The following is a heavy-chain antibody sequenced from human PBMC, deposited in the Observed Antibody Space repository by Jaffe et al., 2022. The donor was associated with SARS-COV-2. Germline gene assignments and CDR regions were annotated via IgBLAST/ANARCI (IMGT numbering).Heavy chain of an antibody. CDR2: IGREEGEK. CDR3: ARVDWGSSDF. Sequence: EVQLVESGGGLVQPGGSLRLSCSTSGFTFSRYWMAWVRKAPGKGLEWVANIGREEGEKFYVDSVKGRFTISRDDAKNSLYLQMTSLRDDDTAVYYCARVDWGSSDFWGQGTLVTVSS. V-gene: IGHV3-7*03. CDR1: GFTFSRYW. D-gene: IGHD7-27*01. J-gene: IGHJ4*02.